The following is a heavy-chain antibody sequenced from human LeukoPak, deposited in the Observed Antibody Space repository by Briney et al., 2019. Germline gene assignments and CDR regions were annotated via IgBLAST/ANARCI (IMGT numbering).Heavy chain of an antibody. CDR3: ARIGSGYNWFDP. Sequence: PSETLSLTCTVSGGSISSSIYYWGWLRQPPGKGLEWIGSIFYSGTTYYNPSLKSRVTISVDTSKNQFSLRLSSVTAAEKAVYYCARIGSGYNWFDPWGQGTLVTVSS. CDR1: GGSISSSIYY. V-gene: IGHV4-39*01. D-gene: IGHD3-10*01. CDR2: IFYSGTT. J-gene: IGHJ5*02.